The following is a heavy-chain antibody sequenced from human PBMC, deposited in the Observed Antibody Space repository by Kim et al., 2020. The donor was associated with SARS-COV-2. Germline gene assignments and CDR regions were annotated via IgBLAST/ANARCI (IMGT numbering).Heavy chain of an antibody. CDR3: AKSLAGSYIYYYGMDV. CDR2: LTDSGDTT. Sequence: GGSLRLSCAASGFTFSSYAMNWVRQAPGKGLEWVSGLTDSGDTTLHADSVKGRFTISRDNSRNTLYLQMNSLRAEDTAVYYCAKSLAGSYIYYYGMDVWGRGTTVTVSS. CDR1: GFTFSSYA. V-gene: IGHV3-23*01. D-gene: IGHD3-10*01. J-gene: IGHJ6*02.